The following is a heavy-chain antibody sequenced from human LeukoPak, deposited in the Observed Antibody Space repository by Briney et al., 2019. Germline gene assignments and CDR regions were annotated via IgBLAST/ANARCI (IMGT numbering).Heavy chain of an antibody. J-gene: IGHJ4*02. CDR1: GFTFRDHY. CDR2: SRNRAKSYTT. Sequence: GGSLRLSCAVSGFTFRDHYMDWVRQAPGKGLAWVGRSRNRAKSYTTYYAASLKGRCTNSRNDLKSTLYLQMNSLETEDTAVYDSARDATCDHWGQGTLVSVSS. CDR3: ARDATCDH. V-gene: IGHV3-72*01.